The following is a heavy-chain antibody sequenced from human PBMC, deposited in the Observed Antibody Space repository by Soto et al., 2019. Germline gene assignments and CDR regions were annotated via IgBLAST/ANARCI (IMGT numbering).Heavy chain of an antibody. V-gene: IGHV2-5*02. D-gene: IGHD3-16*01. CDR1: GFSLITGGVS. Sequence: QITLKESGPTQVKPTQTLTLTCTFSGFSLITGGVSVAWIRQPPGKALEWLALISGDDEKGYSPSLKSRLTITKDTPKNQVVFTMTNMDPLDTATYYCSHRRGMIMDVWGQGTTVTVSS. CDR2: ISGDDEK. J-gene: IGHJ6*02. CDR3: SHRRGMIMDV.